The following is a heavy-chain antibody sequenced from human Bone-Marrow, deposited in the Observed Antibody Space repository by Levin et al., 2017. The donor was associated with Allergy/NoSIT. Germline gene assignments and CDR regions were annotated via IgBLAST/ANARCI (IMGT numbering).Heavy chain of an antibody. V-gene: IGHV3-7*01. CDR1: GFTFSNYW. D-gene: IGHD1-14*01. CDR2: IKQDGSEK. J-gene: IGHJ6*02. CDR3: ARAYNGRYYYYYGMDV. Sequence: GESLKISCAASGFTFSNYWMSWVRQAPGKGLEWVANIKQDGSEKYYVDSVKGRFTISRDNAKNSLSLQMNSLRGEDTAVYYCARAYNGRYYYYYGMDVWGQGTTVTVSS.